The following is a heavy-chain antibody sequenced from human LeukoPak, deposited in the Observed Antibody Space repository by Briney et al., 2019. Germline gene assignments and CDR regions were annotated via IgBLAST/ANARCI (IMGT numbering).Heavy chain of an antibody. J-gene: IGHJ5*02. CDR1: GGSISSNNYY. D-gene: IGHD4-23*01. CDR3: ARDQRPNDYGGNSGSYWFDP. V-gene: IGHV4-39*02. CDR2: IHYRGST. Sequence: PSETLSLTCTVSGGSISSNNYYWGWIRQPPGKGLEWIGSIHYRGSTYYNPSLKSRVTISVDTSKNQFSLKLSSVTAADTAVYYCARDQRPNDYGGNSGSYWFDPWGQGTLVTVSS.